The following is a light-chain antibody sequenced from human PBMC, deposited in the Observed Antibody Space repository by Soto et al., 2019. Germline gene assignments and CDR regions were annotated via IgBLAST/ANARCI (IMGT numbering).Light chain of an antibody. CDR1: SSDVGGYNY. Sequence: QSVLTQPASVSGSPGQSITISCAGSSSDVGGYNYVSWYQQYPGKAPKLIIYEVSARPSGVSNRFSGSKSGVTASLTISGLQAEDEADYYCSSYTSSSTLVFGTGTKVTVL. CDR2: EVS. V-gene: IGLV2-14*01. J-gene: IGLJ1*01. CDR3: SSYTSSSTLV.